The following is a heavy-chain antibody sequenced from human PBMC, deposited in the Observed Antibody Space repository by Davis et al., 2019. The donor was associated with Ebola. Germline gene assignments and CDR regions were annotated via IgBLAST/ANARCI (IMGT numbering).Heavy chain of an antibody. V-gene: IGHV1-8*03. CDR1: GGFFSSYT. CDR3: ARSNYHDTSDYYGGDY. D-gene: IGHD3-22*01. J-gene: IGHJ4*02. Sequence: ASVKVSCKASGGFFSSYTINWVRLAPGQGLEWMGWMNPNSGNTGYAQKFQGRVTITRNTSISTAYMELSSLRSEDTAVYYCARSNYHDTSDYYGGDYWGQGTLVTVSS. CDR2: MNPNSGNT.